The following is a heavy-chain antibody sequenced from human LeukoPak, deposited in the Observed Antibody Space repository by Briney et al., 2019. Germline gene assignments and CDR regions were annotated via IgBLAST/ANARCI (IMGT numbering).Heavy chain of an antibody. CDR2: INHSGST. V-gene: IGHV4-34*01. J-gene: IGHJ5*02. D-gene: IGHD3-22*01. CDR1: GGSFSGYY. CDR3: ARVWLHRDYYDSSGLSGWFDP. Sequence: SETLSLTCAVYGGSFSGYYWSWIRQPPGKGLEWNGEINHSGSTNYNPSLKSRVTISVDTSKNQFSLKLSSVTAADTAVYYCARVWLHRDYYDSSGLSGWFDPWGQGTLVTVSS.